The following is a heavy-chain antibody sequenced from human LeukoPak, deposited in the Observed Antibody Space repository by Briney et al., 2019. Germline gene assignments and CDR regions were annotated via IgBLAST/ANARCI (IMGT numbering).Heavy chain of an antibody. Sequence: GGSLRLSCAASGFTFSSYAMHWVRQAPGKGLEWVAVISYDGSNKYYADSVKGRFTISRDNSKNTLYLQMNSLRAEDTALYYCAKDINNSGWTIDYWGQGTLVTVSS. CDR3: AKDINNSGWTIDY. CDR1: GFTFSSYA. CDR2: ISYDGSNK. J-gene: IGHJ4*02. D-gene: IGHD6-19*01. V-gene: IGHV3-30-3*01.